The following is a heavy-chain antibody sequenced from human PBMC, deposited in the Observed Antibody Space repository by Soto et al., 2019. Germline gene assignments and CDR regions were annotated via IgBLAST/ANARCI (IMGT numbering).Heavy chain of an antibody. V-gene: IGHV4-34*01. CDR2: ISHSGGS. CDR3: ARGRKDYSSSWYVG. Sequence: ASETLSLTCAVYGGSFSDYSWSWIRQPPGKGLAWIGEISHSGGSNYNPSLKSRVTISVDTSKNQFSLKLSSVTAADTAVYYCARGRKDYSSSWYVGWGQGTLVTVS. J-gene: IGHJ4*02. CDR1: GGSFSDYS. D-gene: IGHD6-13*01.